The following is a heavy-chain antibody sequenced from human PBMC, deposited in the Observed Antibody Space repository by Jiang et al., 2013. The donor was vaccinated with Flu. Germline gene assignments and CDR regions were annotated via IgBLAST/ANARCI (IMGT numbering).Heavy chain of an antibody. J-gene: IGHJ6*02. D-gene: IGHD5-12*01. CDR2: ISSSSSYI. Sequence: WVSSISSSSSYIYYADSVKGRFTISRDNAKNSLYLQMNSLRAEDTAVYYCASGYSGYDPNYYYYYYYGMDVWGQGTTVTVSS. V-gene: IGHV3-21*01. CDR3: ASGYSGYDPNYYYYYYYGMDV.